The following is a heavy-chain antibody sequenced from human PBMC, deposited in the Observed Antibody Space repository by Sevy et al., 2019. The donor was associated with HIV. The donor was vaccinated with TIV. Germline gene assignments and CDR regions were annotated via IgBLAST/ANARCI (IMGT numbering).Heavy chain of an antibody. CDR3: AHTSYDTSGYYNHDAFDI. Sequence: SGPTLVKPRQTLTLTCTFSGFSLSTTEVGVGWIRQPPGKALEWLALIYWNDDRRYSPSLKSRLTITKDTSKNQVVLTMTNMDPVDTATYYCAHTSYDTSGYYNHDAFDIWGQGTMVTVSS. CDR2: IYWNDDR. D-gene: IGHD3-22*01. J-gene: IGHJ3*02. V-gene: IGHV2-5*01. CDR1: GFSLSTTEVG.